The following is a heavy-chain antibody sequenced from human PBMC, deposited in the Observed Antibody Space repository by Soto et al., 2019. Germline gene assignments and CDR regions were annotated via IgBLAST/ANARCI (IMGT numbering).Heavy chain of an antibody. V-gene: IGHV1-69*06. J-gene: IGHJ6*02. CDR3: ARDRSSSSRNYYYYYGMDV. CDR1: GGTFSSYA. D-gene: IGHD6-6*01. Sequence: SVKVSCKASGGTFSSYAISWVRQAPGQGLEWMEGIIPIFGTANYAKKFQGRVTITADKSTSTAYMELSSLRSKDTAVYYCARDRSSSSRNYYYYYGMDVWGQGTTVTVSS. CDR2: IIPIFGTA.